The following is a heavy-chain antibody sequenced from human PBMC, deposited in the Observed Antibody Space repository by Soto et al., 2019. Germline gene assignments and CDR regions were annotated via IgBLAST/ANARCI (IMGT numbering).Heavy chain of an antibody. Sequence: ASVKVSCKASGYTFTSYDINWVRQATGQGLEWMGWMNPYSGNTDYAQKFQGRVTMTRNTSMSTAYMELRSLRSDDTAVYYCARGDVVVRENWFDPWGQGTLVTVSS. V-gene: IGHV1-8*01. D-gene: IGHD2-21*01. CDR1: GYTFTSYD. CDR2: MNPYSGNT. J-gene: IGHJ5*02. CDR3: ARGDVVVRENWFDP.